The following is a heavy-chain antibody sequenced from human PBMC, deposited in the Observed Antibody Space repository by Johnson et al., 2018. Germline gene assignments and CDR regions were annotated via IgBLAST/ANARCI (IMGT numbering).Heavy chain of an antibody. CDR2: IKQDGSEK. J-gene: IGHJ5*02. V-gene: IGHV3-7*01. Sequence: VQLQESGGGLVQPGGSLRLSCAASGFTFSSYWMTWVRQAPGKGLEWVANIKQDGSEKYYVDSVKGRFTISRDNAKNTLYLQLNSLRAEATAVYYCAREREKYYDTSAYFPWGQGTLVTVSS. CDR3: AREREKYYDTSAYFP. CDR1: GFTFSSYW. D-gene: IGHD3-22*01.